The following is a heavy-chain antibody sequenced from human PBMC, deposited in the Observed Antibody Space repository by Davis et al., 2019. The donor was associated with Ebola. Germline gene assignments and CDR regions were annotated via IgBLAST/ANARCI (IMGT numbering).Heavy chain of an antibody. CDR3: ARGGYSYGY. Sequence: PGGSLRLSCAASGFTFTNYAMSWVRQAPGKGLGWVGVIRTKASGGTTEHAASVKGRFTISRDDSKSIAYLQMNSLKTEDTAVYYCARGGYSYGYWGQGTLVTVSS. D-gene: IGHD5-18*01. J-gene: IGHJ4*02. V-gene: IGHV3-49*04. CDR2: IRTKASGGTT. CDR1: GFTFTNYA.